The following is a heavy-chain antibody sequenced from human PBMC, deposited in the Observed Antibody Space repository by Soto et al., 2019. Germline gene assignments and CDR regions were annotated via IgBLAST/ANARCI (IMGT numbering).Heavy chain of an antibody. CDR1: GYSFTSYW. J-gene: IGHJ4*02. V-gene: IGHV5-51*01. CDR3: ASSVVVPSTMNYFDY. Sequence: GESLKISCKGSGYSFTSYWIGWVRQMPGEGLEWMGIIYPGDSDTKYSPSFQGQVTISADKSISTAYLQWSSLKASDTAMYYCASSVVVPSTMNYFDYWGQGSLVTVSS. CDR2: IYPGDSDT. D-gene: IGHD2-15*01.